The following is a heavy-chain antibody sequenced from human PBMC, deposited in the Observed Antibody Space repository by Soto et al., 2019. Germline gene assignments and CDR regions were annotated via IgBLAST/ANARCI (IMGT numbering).Heavy chain of an antibody. V-gene: IGHV1-18*04. D-gene: IGHD2-15*01. CDR2: ISANDAQT. CDR1: GYTFVHYG. J-gene: IGHJ6*02. Sequence: QVKLVQCGAEVKMPGASVKVSCEASGYTFVHYGLSWVRQAPGHGLEWLGYISANDAQTKHSQSVQGRLIMTRDTSTSTVYMDLTSLTSDDTAMYCCARDRSGGRPRGFCYSNGMDVWGQGTSVSVTS. CDR3: ARDRSGGRPRGFCYSNGMDV.